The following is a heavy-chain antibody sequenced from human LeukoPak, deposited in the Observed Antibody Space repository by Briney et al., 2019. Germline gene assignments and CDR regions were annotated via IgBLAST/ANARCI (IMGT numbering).Heavy chain of an antibody. CDR2: IIPIFGTA. Sequence: SVKVSCKASGGTFSSYAISWVRQAPGQGLEWMGGIIPIFGTANYAQKFQGRVTITADESTSTAYMELSSLRSEDTAVYYCVIYCSSTSCYDYYYYGMDVWGQGTTVTVSS. CDR3: VIYCSSTSCYDYYYYGMDV. D-gene: IGHD2-2*01. V-gene: IGHV1-69*01. J-gene: IGHJ6*02. CDR1: GGTFSSYA.